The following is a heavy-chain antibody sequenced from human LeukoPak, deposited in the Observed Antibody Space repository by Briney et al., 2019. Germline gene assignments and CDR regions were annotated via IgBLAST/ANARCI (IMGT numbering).Heavy chain of an antibody. D-gene: IGHD3-10*01. V-gene: IGHV3-48*03. CDR2: ISSSGSTI. Sequence: GGSLRPSCAASGFTFSSYEMNWVRQAPGKGLEWVSYISSSGSTIYYADSVKGRFTISRDNAKNSLYLQMNSLRAEDTAVYYCARDRHYYGSGSYDKFLFDYWGQGTLVTVSS. CDR1: GFTFSSYE. CDR3: ARDRHYYGSGSYDKFLFDY. J-gene: IGHJ4*02.